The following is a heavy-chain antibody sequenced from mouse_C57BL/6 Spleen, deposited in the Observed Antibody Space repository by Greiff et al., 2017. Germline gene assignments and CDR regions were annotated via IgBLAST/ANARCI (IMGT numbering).Heavy chain of an antibody. CDR2: IYPSDSET. CDR3: ARRGGPYFDY. Sequence: VQLQQPGAELVRPGSSVKLSCKASGYTFTSYWMDWVKQRPGQGLEWIGNIYPSDSETNYNQKFKDKATLTVDKSSSTAYMQLSSLTSEDSAVYYCARRGGPYFDYWGQGTTLTVSS. V-gene: IGHV1-61*01. J-gene: IGHJ2*01. CDR1: GYTFTSYW.